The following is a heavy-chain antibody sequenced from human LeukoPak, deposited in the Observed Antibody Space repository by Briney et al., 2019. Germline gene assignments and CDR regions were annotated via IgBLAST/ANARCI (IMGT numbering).Heavy chain of an antibody. Sequence: GASVKVSCKASGGTFSSYAISWVRQAPGQGLEWMGGIIPIFGTANYAQKFQGRVTITADESTSTAYMELSSLRSEDTAVYYCARGDSSSPLYYYYYYMDVWGKGTTVTVSS. CDR3: ARGDSSSPLYYYYYYMDV. J-gene: IGHJ6*03. D-gene: IGHD6-6*01. CDR1: GGTFSSYA. V-gene: IGHV1-69*13. CDR2: IIPIFGTA.